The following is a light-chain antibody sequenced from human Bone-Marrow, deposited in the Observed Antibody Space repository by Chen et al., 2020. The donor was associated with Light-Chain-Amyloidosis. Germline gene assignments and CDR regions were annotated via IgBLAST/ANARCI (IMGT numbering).Light chain of an antibody. CDR3: QHFNSYRFT. Sequence: AIQLTQSPSSLSASVGDSVTITCRASQGISRALAWYQQKSGKSPKLLISDASNLESGVPSRCSGSGSGTDFSLTISSLQPEDFATYYCQHFNSYRFTFGPGTKVDLK. CDR1: QGISRA. V-gene: IGKV1-13*02. CDR2: DAS. J-gene: IGKJ3*01.